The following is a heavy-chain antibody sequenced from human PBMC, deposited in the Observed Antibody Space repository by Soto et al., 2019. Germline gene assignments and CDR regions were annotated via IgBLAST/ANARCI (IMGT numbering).Heavy chain of an antibody. D-gene: IGHD3-22*01. J-gene: IGHJ5*02. CDR2: IIPIFGTA. V-gene: IGHV1-69*06. CDR1: GGTFSSYA. Sequence: SVKVSCKASGGTFSSYAISWVRQAPGQGLEWMGGIIPIFGTANYAQKFQGRVTITADKSTSTAYMGLSSLRSEDTAVYYCAREKNYYDSSGYWFDPWGQGTLVTVSS. CDR3: AREKNYYDSSGYWFDP.